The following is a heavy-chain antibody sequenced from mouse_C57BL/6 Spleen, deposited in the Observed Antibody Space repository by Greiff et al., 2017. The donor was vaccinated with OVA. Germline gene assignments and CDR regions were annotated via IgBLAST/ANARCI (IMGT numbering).Heavy chain of an antibody. CDR2: INPGSGGT. Sequence: QVQLQQSGAELVRPGTSVKVSCKASGYAFTNYLIEWVKQRPGQGLEWIGVINPGSGGTNYNEKFKGKATLTADKSSSTAYMQLSSLTSEDSAVYFCARWDYYGSSVDYWGQGTTLTVSS. CDR1: GYAFTNYL. CDR3: ARWDYYGSSVDY. D-gene: IGHD1-1*01. J-gene: IGHJ2*01. V-gene: IGHV1-54*01.